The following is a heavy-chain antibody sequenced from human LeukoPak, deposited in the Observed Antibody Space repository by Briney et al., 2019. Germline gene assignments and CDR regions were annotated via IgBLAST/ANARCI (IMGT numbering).Heavy chain of an antibody. D-gene: IGHD1-7*01. J-gene: IGHJ4*02. CDR2: IKSNSGGT. V-gene: IGHV1-2*02. Sequence: ASVKVSCKASGYTFTDYDLHWLRQAPGQGLEWMGWIKSNSGGTHYAQKFQGRVTMTRDTSITTAYMELSRLTSDDTAVYYCARDQGGTIDYWGQGTLVTVSS. CDR1: GYTFTDYD. CDR3: ARDQGGTIDY.